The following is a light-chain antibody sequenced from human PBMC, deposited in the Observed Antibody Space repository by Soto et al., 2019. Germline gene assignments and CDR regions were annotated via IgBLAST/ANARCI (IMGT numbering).Light chain of an antibody. CDR2: AAT. CDR1: QSISAY. CDR3: QRSYRSIS. Sequence: DIQMTQSPSSLFASVGDRVTITCRASQSISAYLNWYQQRPWKAPSLLIYAATRLHSGVPSRFSGSGSGTDFTLTISSLQPEDFATYYCQRSYRSISFGQGTRLEMK. J-gene: IGKJ5*01. V-gene: IGKV1-39*01.